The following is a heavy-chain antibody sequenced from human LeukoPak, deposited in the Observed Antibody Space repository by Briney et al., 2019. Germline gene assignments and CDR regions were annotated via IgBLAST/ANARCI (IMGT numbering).Heavy chain of an antibody. Sequence: SETLPLTCTVSGGSISTYYWSWIRQPPGEGLEWIGSIYYSGTTHSNPSLKSRATISVDTSKNHLSLKVNFVTAADTAVYYCARGASGTLYDAFDIWGQGTMVTVSS. CDR3: ARGASGTLYDAFDI. V-gene: IGHV4-59*01. CDR1: GGSISTYY. CDR2: IYYSGTT. D-gene: IGHD1-26*01. J-gene: IGHJ3*02.